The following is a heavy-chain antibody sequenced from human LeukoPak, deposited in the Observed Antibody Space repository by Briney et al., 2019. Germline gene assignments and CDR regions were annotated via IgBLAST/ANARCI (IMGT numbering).Heavy chain of an antibody. D-gene: IGHD2-2*02. V-gene: IGHV4-34*01. CDR3: ARGSTREVVPAAIDY. CDR1: GESFSGYY. CDR2: INHSGST. J-gene: IGHJ4*02. Sequence: SETLSLTCAVYGESFSGYYWSWILQPPGKGLEWIGEINHSGSTNYNPSLKSRVTISVDTSKNQFSLKLSSVTAADTAVYYCARGSTREVVPAAIDYWGQGTLVTVSS.